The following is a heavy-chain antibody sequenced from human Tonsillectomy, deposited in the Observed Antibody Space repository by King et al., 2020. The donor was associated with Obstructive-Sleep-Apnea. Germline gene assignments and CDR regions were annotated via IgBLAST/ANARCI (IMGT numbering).Heavy chain of an antibody. CDR3: AKDRGSWELPSYYYYYYGMDV. D-gene: IGHD1-26*01. Sequence: QVQLVESGGGVVQPGRSLRLSCAASGFTFSSYGMHWVRQAPGKGLEWVAVISYDGSNKYYADSVKGRFTISRDNSKNTLYLQMNSLRAEDTAVYYCAKDRGSWELPSYYYYYYGMDVWGQGTTVTVSS. V-gene: IGHV3-30*18. J-gene: IGHJ6*02. CDR2: ISYDGSNK. CDR1: GFTFSSYG.